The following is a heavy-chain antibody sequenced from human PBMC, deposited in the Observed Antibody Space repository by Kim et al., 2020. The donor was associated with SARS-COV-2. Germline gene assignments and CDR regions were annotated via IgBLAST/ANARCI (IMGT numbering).Heavy chain of an antibody. J-gene: IGHJ3*02. Sequence: GYAQKFQGRVPMTRNTSISTAYMELSSLRSEDTAVYYCASAGATPDAFDIWGQGTMVTVSS. D-gene: IGHD1-26*01. V-gene: IGHV1-8*01. CDR3: ASAGATPDAFDI.